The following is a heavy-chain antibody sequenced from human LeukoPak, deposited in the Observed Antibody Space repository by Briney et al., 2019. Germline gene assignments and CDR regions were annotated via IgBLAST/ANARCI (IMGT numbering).Heavy chain of an antibody. V-gene: IGHV5-10-1*01. CDR2: IDPSDSYS. Sequence: SSNSYYCSWVRQIPGKGLEWMGRIDPSDSYSNYSPSFEGHVTMSADKSITTAYLQWSSLKTSDTAMYYCARGGGLEPPDYWGQGTLVSVSS. D-gene: IGHD1-1*01. CDR1: SSNSYY. CDR3: ARGGGLEPPDY. J-gene: IGHJ4*02.